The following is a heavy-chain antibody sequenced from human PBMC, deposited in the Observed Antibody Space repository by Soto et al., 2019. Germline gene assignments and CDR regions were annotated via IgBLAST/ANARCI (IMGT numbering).Heavy chain of an antibody. CDR2: LIPIFGTA. D-gene: IGHD4-17*01. V-gene: IGHV1-69*01. Sequence: QVQLVQSGAEVKKPGSSVKVSCKASGGTFSSYAISWVRQAPGQGLEWMGGLIPIFGTANYAQKFQGRVTIAADEATSTAYMELSSLRSADTAVYYCARGPYGGTLKDYWGQGTLVTVSS. J-gene: IGHJ4*02. CDR1: GGTFSSYA. CDR3: ARGPYGGTLKDY.